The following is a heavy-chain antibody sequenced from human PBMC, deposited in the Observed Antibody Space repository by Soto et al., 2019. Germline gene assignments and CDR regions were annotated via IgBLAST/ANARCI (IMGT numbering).Heavy chain of an antibody. V-gene: IGHV5-51*01. CDR1: GYSFTSYW. CDR3: AKKYSTALYYFDY. CDR2: IYPGDSDT. J-gene: IGHJ4*02. D-gene: IGHD6-6*01. Sequence: GESLKISCKGSGYSFTSYWIGWVRQMPGKGLEWMGIIYPGDSDTRYSPSFQGQVTISADKSISTAYLQWSSLKASDTAIYYCAKKYSTALYYFDYWGQGTLVTVSS.